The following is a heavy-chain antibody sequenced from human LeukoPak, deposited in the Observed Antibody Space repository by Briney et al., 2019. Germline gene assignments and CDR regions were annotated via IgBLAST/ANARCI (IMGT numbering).Heavy chain of an antibody. D-gene: IGHD3-9*01. CDR2: IYYSGST. Sequence: SETLSLTCTVSGGSISSYYWSWIRQPPGKGLEWIGYIYYSGSTNYNPSLKSRVTISVGTSKNQFSLKLSSVTAADTAVYYCARSPYYDIFTNWFDPWGQGTLVTVSS. CDR3: ARSPYYDIFTNWFDP. V-gene: IGHV4-59*01. J-gene: IGHJ5*02. CDR1: GGSISSYY.